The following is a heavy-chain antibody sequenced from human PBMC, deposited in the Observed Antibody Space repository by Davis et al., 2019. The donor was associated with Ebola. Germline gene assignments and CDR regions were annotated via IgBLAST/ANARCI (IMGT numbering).Heavy chain of an antibody. V-gene: IGHV4-4*07. CDR1: GGSISSYY. CDR2: IYTSGST. J-gene: IGHJ6*02. CDR3: ARDRTIVVVPGAPYYYGMDV. D-gene: IGHD2-2*01. Sequence: PSETLSLTCTVSGGSISSYYWSWIRQPAGKGLEWIGRIYTSGSTNYNPSLKSRVTMSVDTSKNQFSLKLSSVTAADTAVYYCARDRTIVVVPGAPYYYGMDVWGQGTTVTVSS.